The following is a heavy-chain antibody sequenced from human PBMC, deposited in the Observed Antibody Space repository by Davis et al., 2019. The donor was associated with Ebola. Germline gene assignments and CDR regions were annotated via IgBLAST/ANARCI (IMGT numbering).Heavy chain of an antibody. D-gene: IGHD2-2*02. J-gene: IGHJ6*02. Sequence: SVKVSCKASGGTFSSYAISWVRQAPGQGLEWMGRIIPILGIANYAQKFQGRVTITADKSTSTVYMELSSLRSEDTAVYYCARELVPAAIPPYYYYGMDVWGQGTTVTVSS. V-gene: IGHV1-69*04. CDR2: IIPILGIA. CDR1: GGTFSSYA. CDR3: ARELVPAAIPPYYYYGMDV.